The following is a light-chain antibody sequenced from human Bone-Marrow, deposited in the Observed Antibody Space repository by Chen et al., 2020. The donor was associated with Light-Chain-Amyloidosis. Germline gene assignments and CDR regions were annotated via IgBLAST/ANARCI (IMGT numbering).Light chain of an antibody. CDR2: RDT. Sequence: SYELTQPPSVSVSPGQTARITCSGDDLPMKYAYWYQQKPGQAPVLVIHRDTKRPSGISERFSGSSSGTTATLTMSGGQAEDEADYHCQVADSSGTYEVIFGGGTKLTVL. V-gene: IGLV3-25*03. CDR3: QVADSSGTYEVI. J-gene: IGLJ2*01. CDR1: DLPMKY.